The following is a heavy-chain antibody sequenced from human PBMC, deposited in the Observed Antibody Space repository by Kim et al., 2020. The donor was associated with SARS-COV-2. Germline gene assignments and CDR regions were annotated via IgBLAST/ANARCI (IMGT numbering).Heavy chain of an antibody. V-gene: IGHV3-15*01. Sequence: TTDYAAPVKGRFTISRDDSKNTLHLQMNSLKTEDTAVYYCTTGGGWYGMDVWGQGTTVTVSS. CDR3: TTGGGWYGMDV. J-gene: IGHJ6*02. CDR2: TT. D-gene: IGHD3-16*01.